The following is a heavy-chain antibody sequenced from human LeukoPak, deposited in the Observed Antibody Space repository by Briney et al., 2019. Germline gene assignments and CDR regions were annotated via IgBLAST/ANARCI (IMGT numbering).Heavy chain of an antibody. J-gene: IGHJ4*02. Sequence: GGSLRLSCAASGFTFNSYAMHWVRQAPGKGLEWVAVITYDGSNKYYADSVKGRFTISRDNSKNTLYLQMNSLRAEDKALYYCARDWLGSSCYLIYWGEGTLVTVSS. CDR3: ARDWLGSSCYLIY. D-gene: IGHD3-22*01. CDR2: ITYDGSNK. V-gene: IGHV3-30*04. CDR1: GFTFNSYA.